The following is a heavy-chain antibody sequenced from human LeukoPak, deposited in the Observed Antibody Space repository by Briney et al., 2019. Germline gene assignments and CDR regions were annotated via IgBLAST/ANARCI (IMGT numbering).Heavy chain of an antibody. V-gene: IGHV4-59*01. CDR1: GGSISGYY. J-gene: IGHJ4*02. Sequence: SETLSPTCTVSGGSISGYYWSWIRQPPGKGLEWIAYIYNSGSTNYNPSLKSRVTISVDTSKNQFPLKLTSVTAADTAVYYCARDLSGSYGIDYWGQGTLVTVSS. D-gene: IGHD1-26*01. CDR3: ARDLSGSYGIDY. CDR2: IYNSGST.